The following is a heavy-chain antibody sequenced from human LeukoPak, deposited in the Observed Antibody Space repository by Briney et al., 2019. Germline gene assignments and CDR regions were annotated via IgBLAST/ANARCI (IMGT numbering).Heavy chain of an antibody. CDR1: GYTCTSYD. V-gene: IGHV1-8*01. Sequence: ASVKVSCQASGYTCTSYDINWVRPATGQGLAWMGWMNPNRDKTGCAQKLQGRLTMTRNTSLSTDYVDLSILRSEDTAVYYCARGPRGDPDYYMDVWGKGTTVTVSS. CDR2: MNPNRDKT. D-gene: IGHD3-10*01. J-gene: IGHJ6*03. CDR3: ARGPRGDPDYYMDV.